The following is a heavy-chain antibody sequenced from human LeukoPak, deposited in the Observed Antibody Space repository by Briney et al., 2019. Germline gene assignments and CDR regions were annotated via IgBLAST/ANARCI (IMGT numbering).Heavy chain of an antibody. J-gene: IGHJ4*02. V-gene: IGHV1-2*02. CDR2: INPNSGGT. CDR1: GYTFTVYY. Sequence: GASVTVSCKASGYTFTVYYMHWVRQAPGQGLEWMGWINPNSGGTNYAQKLQGRVTMTTDTSTSTAYMELRSLRSDDTAVYYCARALQWLVPIPDYWGQGTLVTVSS. D-gene: IGHD6-19*01. CDR3: ARALQWLVPIPDY.